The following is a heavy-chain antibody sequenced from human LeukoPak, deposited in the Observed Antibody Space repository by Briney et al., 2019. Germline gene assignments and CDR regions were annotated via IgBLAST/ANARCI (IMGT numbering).Heavy chain of an antibody. V-gene: IGHV3-23*01. J-gene: IGHJ4*02. D-gene: IGHD6-19*01. Sequence: PGGSLRLSCAASGFTFSSYGMGWVRQAPGKGLEWVSAISGSGGSTYYADSVKGRFTISRDNSKNTLYLQMNSLRAEDTAVYYCAKDHSSGWYGGFDYWGQGTLVTVSS. CDR3: AKDHSSGWYGGFDY. CDR1: GFTFSSYG. CDR2: ISGSGGST.